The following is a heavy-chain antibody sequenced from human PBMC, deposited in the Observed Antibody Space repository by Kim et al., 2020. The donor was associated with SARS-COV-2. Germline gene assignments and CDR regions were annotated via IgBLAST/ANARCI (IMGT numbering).Heavy chain of an antibody. V-gene: IGHV3-74*01. CDR2: MNPDDETT. J-gene: IGHJ4*02. CDR3: VKGAPFDY. D-gene: IGHD1-26*01. CDR1: GFSLRSLW. Sequence: GGSLRLSCVVNGFSLRSLWMRWVRQVPGKGPVWVSRMNPDDETTDYADSVKGRFTMSRDYAQKTFYLEMNNLRVDDTAVYHCVKGAPFDYWGREILVTVSS.